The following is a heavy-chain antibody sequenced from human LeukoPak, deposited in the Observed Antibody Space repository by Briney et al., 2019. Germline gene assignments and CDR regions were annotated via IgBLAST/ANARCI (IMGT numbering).Heavy chain of an antibody. V-gene: IGHV1-2*02. D-gene: IGHD2-8*01. J-gene: IGHJ5*02. CDR3: ARDIVLMVYTTSNWFDP. CDR2: SNPNSGGT. CDR1: GYTFTGYY. Sequence: ASVKVSCKASGYTFTGYYMHWVRQAPGQGLEWMGWSNPNSGGTNYAQKFQGRVTMTRDTSISTAYMELSRLRSDDTAVYYCARDIVLMVYTTSNWFDPWGQGTLVTVSS.